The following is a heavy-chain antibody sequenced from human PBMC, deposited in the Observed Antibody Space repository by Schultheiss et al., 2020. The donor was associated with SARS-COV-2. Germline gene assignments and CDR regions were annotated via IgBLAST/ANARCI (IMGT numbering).Heavy chain of an antibody. CDR3: AKDMGNSPVYYYYYMDV. CDR2: ISGSGGST. CDR1: GFTFSSYA. D-gene: IGHD4-23*01. J-gene: IGHJ6*03. Sequence: GGSLRLSCAASGFTFSSYAMHWVRQAPGKGLEWVSAISGSGGSTYYADSVKGRFTISRDNSKNTLYLQMNSLRAEDTAVYYCAKDMGNSPVYYYYYMDVWGKGTTVTVSS. V-gene: IGHV3-23*01.